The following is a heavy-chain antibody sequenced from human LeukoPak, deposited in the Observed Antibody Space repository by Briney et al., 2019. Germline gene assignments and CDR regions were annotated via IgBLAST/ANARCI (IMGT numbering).Heavy chain of an antibody. CDR2: IYAGGST. V-gene: IGHV3-53*01. CDR3: ARDTPWDSFDY. J-gene: IGHJ4*02. D-gene: IGHD1-26*01. CDR1: GLTVSVNY. Sequence: PGGSLRLTCAVCGLTVSVNYMTWVRQAPGKGLEWVSVIYAGGSTFHAGSVRDRFTLSRDNSKNTLYLQMNNLRTEDTAVYYCARDTPWDSFDYWGQGTLVIVSS.